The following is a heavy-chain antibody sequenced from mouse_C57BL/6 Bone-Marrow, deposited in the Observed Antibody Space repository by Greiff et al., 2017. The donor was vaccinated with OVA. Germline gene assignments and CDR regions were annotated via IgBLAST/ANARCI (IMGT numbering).Heavy chain of an antibody. V-gene: IGHV5-17*01. CDR3: ARTFYYFGY. CDR1: GFTFSDYG. CDR2: ISSGSSTI. Sequence: EVQGVESGGGLVKPGGSLKLSCAASGFTFSDYGMHWVRQAPEKGLEWVAYISSGSSTIYYADTVKGRFTISRDNAKNTLFLQMTSLRSEDTALYYCARTFYYFGYWGQGTTLTVSS. J-gene: IGHJ2*01.